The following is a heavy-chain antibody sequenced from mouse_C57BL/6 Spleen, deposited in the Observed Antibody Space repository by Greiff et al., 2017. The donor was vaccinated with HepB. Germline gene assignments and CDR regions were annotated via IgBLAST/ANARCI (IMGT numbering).Heavy chain of an antibody. J-gene: IGHJ2*01. CDR1: GYTFTSYW. D-gene: IGHD2-4*01. Sequence: QVQLKQPGAELVRPGSSVKLSCKASGYTFTSYWMHWVKQRPIQGLEWIGNIDPSDSETHYNQKFKDKATLTVDKSSSTAYMQLSSLTSEDSAVYYCARDYERGDYFDYWGQGTTLTVSS. V-gene: IGHV1-52*01. CDR2: IDPSDSET. CDR3: ARDYERGDYFDY.